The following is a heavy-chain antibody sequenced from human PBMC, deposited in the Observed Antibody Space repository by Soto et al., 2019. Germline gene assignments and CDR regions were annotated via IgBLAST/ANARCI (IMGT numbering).Heavy chain of an antibody. CDR3: ARGYGDYFRYFFDY. Sequence: PSEILSLTCTVAGGSIISYYWSWIRQPPGKGLERIGYIYYSGSTNYNPSLNSRVTISVDTSKNQFSLKLSSVTAADTAVYYCARGYGDYFRYFFDYWGQGTLVTVSS. CDR1: GGSIISYY. V-gene: IGHV4-59*12. CDR2: IYYSGST. D-gene: IGHD4-17*01. J-gene: IGHJ4*02.